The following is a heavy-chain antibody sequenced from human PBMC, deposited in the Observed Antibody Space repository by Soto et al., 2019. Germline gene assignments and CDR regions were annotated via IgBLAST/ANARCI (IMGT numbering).Heavy chain of an antibody. J-gene: IGHJ5*02. CDR1: GGSISSSSYY. CDR3: ARQGDYDFWSGYNWFDP. D-gene: IGHD3-3*01. V-gene: IGHV4-39*01. Sequence: PSETLSLTCTASGGSISSSSYYWGWIHQPPGKGLEWIGSIYYSGSTYYNPSLKSRVTISVDTSKNQFSLKLSSVTAADTAVYYCARQGDYDFWSGYNWFDPWGQGTLVTVS. CDR2: IYYSGST.